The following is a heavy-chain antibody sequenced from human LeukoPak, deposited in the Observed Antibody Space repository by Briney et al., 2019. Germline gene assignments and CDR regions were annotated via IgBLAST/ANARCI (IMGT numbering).Heavy chain of an antibody. CDR3: ARENWGSQWYVVSYYYFDY. Sequence: GGSLRLSCAASGFTFSSYWMSWVRQAPGKGLEWVANIKQDGSEKYYVDSVKGRFTISRDNAKNSLYLQMNSSRAEDTAVYYCARENWGSQWYVVSYYYFDYWGQGTLVTVSS. V-gene: IGHV3-7*01. CDR1: GFTFSSYW. D-gene: IGHD7-27*01. CDR2: IKQDGSEK. J-gene: IGHJ4*02.